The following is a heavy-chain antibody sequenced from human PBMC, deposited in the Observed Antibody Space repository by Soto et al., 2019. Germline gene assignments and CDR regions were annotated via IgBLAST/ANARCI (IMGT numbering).Heavy chain of an antibody. V-gene: IGHV4-61*01. Sequence: SETLSLTCTVSGGSVNSGSYYWSWIRQPPGKGLESIGYIYYSGSTNYNPSLKSRVTISLDTSKNQFSLKLSYVTAADTAVYYCAGENRAVGFFDYWGQGTLVTVSS. D-gene: IGHD1-26*01. CDR2: IYYSGST. CDR1: GGSVNSGSYY. CDR3: AGENRAVGFFDY. J-gene: IGHJ4*02.